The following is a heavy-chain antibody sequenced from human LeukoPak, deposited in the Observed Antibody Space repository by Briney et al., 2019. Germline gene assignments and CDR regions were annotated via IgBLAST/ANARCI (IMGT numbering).Heavy chain of an antibody. CDR2: ISAYNGNT. CDR1: GYTFTSYG. J-gene: IGHJ5*02. Sequence: ASVKVSCTASGYTFTSYGISWVRQAPGQGFEWMGWISAYNGNTNYAQKLQGRVTMTTDTSTSTAYMELRSLRSDDTAVYYCARERPYYDFWSGYDNWFDPWGQGTLVTVSS. D-gene: IGHD3-3*01. V-gene: IGHV1-18*01. CDR3: ARERPYYDFWSGYDNWFDP.